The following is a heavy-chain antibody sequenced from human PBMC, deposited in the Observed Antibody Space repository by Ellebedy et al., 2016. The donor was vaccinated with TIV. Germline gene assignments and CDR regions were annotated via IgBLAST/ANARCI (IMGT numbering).Heavy chain of an antibody. D-gene: IGHD3-22*01. Sequence: MPGGSLRLSCTASGGSISTYYWSWIRQTPQKGLEWIGYIYYNGDTAYNPSLKSRVTISLDTSKKQFSLKLSSVTAADTAVYFCARYYYDFSGQNDGEKFDDWGQGSLVSVSS. CDR2: IYYNGDT. CDR3: ARYYYDFSGQNDGEKFDD. J-gene: IGHJ4*02. CDR1: GGSISTYY. V-gene: IGHV4-59*08.